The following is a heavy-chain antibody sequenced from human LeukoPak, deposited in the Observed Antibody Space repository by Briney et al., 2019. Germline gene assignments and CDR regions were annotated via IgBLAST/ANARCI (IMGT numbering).Heavy chain of an antibody. CDR1: GYSFTNYW. D-gene: IGHD3-22*01. CDR3: ARSLSYYDGSGYYYFDY. Sequence: GESLKISCKGSGYSFTNYWIAWVRQIPGKGLEWMGIIHSGNSATRYSPSFQGQVTISADKSISTAFLQWSSLKVSDTAMYYCARSLSYYDGSGYYYFDYWGQGTLVTVSS. J-gene: IGHJ4*02. CDR2: IHSGNSAT. V-gene: IGHV5-51*01.